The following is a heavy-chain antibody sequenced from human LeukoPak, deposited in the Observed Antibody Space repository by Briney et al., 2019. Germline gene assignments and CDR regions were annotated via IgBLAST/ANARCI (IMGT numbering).Heavy chain of an antibody. CDR1: GFPLSSCA. D-gene: IGHD2-21*01. V-gene: IGHV3-23*01. J-gene: IGHJ4*02. Sequence: PGGSLRLSCGASGFPLSSCAMSWVRQAPGKGLEWVSAPSSSDAGTYYADSVRGRFTISRDNSKNTLYLQMNSLRLEDAAVYFCARAPVTSCRGAYCYPFDYWGQGTQVTVSS. CDR3: ARAPVTSCRGAYCYPFDY. CDR2: PSSSDAGT.